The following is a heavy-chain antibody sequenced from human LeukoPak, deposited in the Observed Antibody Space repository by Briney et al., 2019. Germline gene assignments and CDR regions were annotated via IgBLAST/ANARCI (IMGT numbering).Heavy chain of an antibody. CDR1: EGTFSSYA. J-gene: IGHJ4*02. D-gene: IGHD5-12*01. CDR2: IIPIFGTA. V-gene: IGHV1-69*05. CDR3: ARASGGRGYSGYDQYYFDY. Sequence: SVKVSCKASEGTFSSYAISWVRQAPGQGLEWMGGIIPIFGTANYAQKFQGRVTITTDESTSTAYMGLSSLRSEDTAVYYCARASGGRGYSGYDQYYFDYWGQGTLVTVSS.